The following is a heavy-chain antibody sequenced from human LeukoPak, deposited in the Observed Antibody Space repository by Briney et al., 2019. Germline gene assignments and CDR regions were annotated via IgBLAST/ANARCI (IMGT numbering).Heavy chain of an antibody. J-gene: IGHJ4*02. Sequence: PSETLSLTCTVSGGSISSSSYYWGWLRQPPGKGLEWIGSIYYSGSTYYNPSLKSRVTISVDTSKNQFSLKLSSVTAADTAVYYCARSIAAAFDYWGQGTLVTVSS. D-gene: IGHD6-13*01. CDR3: ARSIAAAFDY. V-gene: IGHV4-39*01. CDR2: IYYSGST. CDR1: GGSISSSSYY.